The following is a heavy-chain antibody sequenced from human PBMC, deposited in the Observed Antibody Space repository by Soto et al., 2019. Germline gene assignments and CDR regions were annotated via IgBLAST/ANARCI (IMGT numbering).Heavy chain of an antibody. CDR2: ISAYNGNT. J-gene: IGHJ6*02. D-gene: IGHD4-4*01. CDR1: GYTFTSYG. V-gene: IGHV1-18*01. Sequence: ASVKVSCKASGYTFTSYGISWVRQAPGQGLEWMGWISAYNGNTNYAQKLQGRVTMTTDTSTSTAYMELRSLRSDDTAVYYCARGRASNYKINYYHGMDVWGQGTTDPVSS. CDR3: ARGRASNYKINYYHGMDV.